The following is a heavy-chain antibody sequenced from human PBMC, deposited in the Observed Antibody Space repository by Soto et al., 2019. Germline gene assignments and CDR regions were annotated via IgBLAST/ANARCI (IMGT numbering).Heavy chain of an antibody. V-gene: IGHV4-39*01. CDR3: ATLPSIVLMVYAINKFDY. CDR2: IYYSGST. Sequence: QLQLQESGPGLVKPSETLSLTCTVSGGSISSSSYYWGWIRQPPGKGLEWIGSIYYSGSTYYNPSLKSRVTISVDTSKNQFSLKLSSVTAADTAVYYCATLPSIVLMVYAINKFDYWGQGTLVTVSS. J-gene: IGHJ4*02. D-gene: IGHD2-8*01. CDR1: GGSISSSSYY.